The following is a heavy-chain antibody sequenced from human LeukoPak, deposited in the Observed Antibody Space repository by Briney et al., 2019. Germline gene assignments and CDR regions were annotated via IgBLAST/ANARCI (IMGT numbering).Heavy chain of an antibody. CDR1: GYNFTNYW. CDR2: IYPGDSNT. V-gene: IGHV5-51*01. CDR3: TRLAVSSIWSVYFDY. J-gene: IGHJ4*02. D-gene: IGHD6-13*01. Sequence: PGESLKISCKGSGYNFTNYWIGWVRQMPGKGLEWMGIIYPGDSNTRYSPSFQGQVTISADKSISTAYLQWSSLKASDTAIYYCTRLAVSSIWSVYFDYWGQGTLVTVSS.